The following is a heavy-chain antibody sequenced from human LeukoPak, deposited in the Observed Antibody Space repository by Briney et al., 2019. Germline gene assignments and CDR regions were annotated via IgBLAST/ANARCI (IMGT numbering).Heavy chain of an antibody. CDR2: INTSGST. Sequence: SETLSLTCTVSGGSISSNYWSWIRQPPGKGLEWIGYINTSGSTNYNPSLKSRASISLDTSRNQFSLKLTSVTAADTAVYYCARRGNWGFFDYWGQGILVSVSS. CDR3: ARRGNWGFFDY. CDR1: GGSISSNY. V-gene: IGHV4-4*08. D-gene: IGHD7-27*01. J-gene: IGHJ4*02.